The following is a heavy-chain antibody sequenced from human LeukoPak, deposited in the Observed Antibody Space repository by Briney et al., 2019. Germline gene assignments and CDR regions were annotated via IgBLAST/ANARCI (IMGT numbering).Heavy chain of an antibody. Sequence: GGSLRLSCEASGFTFSDYSMSWIRQAPGKGLEWVSYISSSGSTKYSADSVKGRFTISRDNAKNPLSLQMKSLRAEDTAVYYCARARKNDYDSSGLFDYWGQGTLVTVSS. J-gene: IGHJ4*02. CDR1: GFTFSDYS. CDR2: ISSSGSTK. D-gene: IGHD3-22*01. V-gene: IGHV3-11*01. CDR3: ARARKNDYDSSGLFDY.